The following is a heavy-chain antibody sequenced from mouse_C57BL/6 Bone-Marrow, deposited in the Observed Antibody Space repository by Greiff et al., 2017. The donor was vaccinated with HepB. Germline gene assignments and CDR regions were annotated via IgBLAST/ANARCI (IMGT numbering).Heavy chain of an antibody. CDR3: ARMDYYGSRGYWYFDV. D-gene: IGHD1-1*01. Sequence: VKLVESGPGLVQPSQSLSITCTVSGFSLTSYGVHWVRQSPGKGLEWLGVIWSGGSTDYNAAFISRLSISKDNSKSQVFFKMNSLQADDTAIYYCARMDYYGSRGYWYFDVWGTGTTVTVSS. CDR1: GFSLTSYG. J-gene: IGHJ1*03. CDR2: IWSGGST. V-gene: IGHV2-2*01.